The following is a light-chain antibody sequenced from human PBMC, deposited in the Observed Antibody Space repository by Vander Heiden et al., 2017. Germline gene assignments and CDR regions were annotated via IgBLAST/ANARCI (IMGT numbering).Light chain of an antibody. CDR3: SSYAGSNTVI. CDR2: EVR. J-gene: IGLJ2*01. Sequence: QSALPQPPSASGSPGQPVTISCIGTTSDVGGCKYFSWYQDHPGKAPTLIIYEVRWRPSGVPARSSCSKSDTTASLTVSGLQAEDDADYYCSSYAGSNTVIFGGGTKLNV. V-gene: IGLV2-8*01. CDR1: TSDVGGCKY.